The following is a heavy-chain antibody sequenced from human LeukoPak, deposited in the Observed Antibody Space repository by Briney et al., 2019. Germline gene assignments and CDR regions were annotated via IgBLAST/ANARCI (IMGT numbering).Heavy chain of an antibody. CDR3: AKGVVPDQITMGY. CDR1: GFTFSSYG. CDR2: IRYDGSNK. V-gene: IGHV3-30*02. Sequence: GGSLRLSCAASGFTFSSYGMHWVRQAPGKGLEWVALIRYDGSNKYYADSVKGRFTISRDNSKNTLYLQMNSLRAEDTAVYYCAKGVVPDQITMGYWGQGTLVTVSS. J-gene: IGHJ4*02. D-gene: IGHD2-2*01.